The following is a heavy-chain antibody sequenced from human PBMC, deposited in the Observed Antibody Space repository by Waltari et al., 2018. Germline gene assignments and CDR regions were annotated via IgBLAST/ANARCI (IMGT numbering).Heavy chain of an antibody. D-gene: IGHD1-1*01. CDR1: GFTFSRHW. Sequence: EVQVVEPGGGLVQPGGSLRLSCAASGFTFSRHWLSWVRQAPGKGLGGVATIKEDGSGIYDVDPVKGRFTISRDNAKNSVYLQMNSLRAEDTAVYYCARDHSGTFDYWGQGTLVTVSS. V-gene: IGHV3-7*01. CDR3: ARDHSGTFDY. CDR2: IKEDGSGI. J-gene: IGHJ4*02.